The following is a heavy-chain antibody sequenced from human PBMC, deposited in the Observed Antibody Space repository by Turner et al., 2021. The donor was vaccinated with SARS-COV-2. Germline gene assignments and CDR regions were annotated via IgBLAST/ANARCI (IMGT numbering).Heavy chain of an antibody. Sequence: QEQIVQSGPELHKPRAPVKVSCETSGYTFSPYNIHWVRQAPGQGLEWMAWINPKSGDTEFAQKFQGRVTVTWDMSISTAYMGLNNLRSDDTAVYYCARVGGSGWYGSWGQGTLVTVSS. CDR3: ARVGGSGWYGS. J-gene: IGHJ4*02. CDR2: INPKSGDT. CDR1: GYTFSPYN. D-gene: IGHD6-19*01. V-gene: IGHV1-2*02.